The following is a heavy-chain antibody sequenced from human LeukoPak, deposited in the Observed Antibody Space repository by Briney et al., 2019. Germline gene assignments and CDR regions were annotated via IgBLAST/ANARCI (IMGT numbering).Heavy chain of an antibody. D-gene: IGHD6-6*01. Sequence: GGSLRLSCAASGFTFSSYAMSWVRQAPGKGLEWVSAISGSGGSTYYADSVKGRFTISRDNSKNTLYLQMDSLRAEDTAVYYCAKARYMSSSKYFQHWGQGTLVTVSS. CDR1: GFTFSSYA. CDR2: ISGSGGST. J-gene: IGHJ1*01. CDR3: AKARYMSSSKYFQH. V-gene: IGHV3-23*01.